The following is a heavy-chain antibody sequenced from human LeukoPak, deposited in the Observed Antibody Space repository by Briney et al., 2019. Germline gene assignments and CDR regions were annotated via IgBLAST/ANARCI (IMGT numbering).Heavy chain of an antibody. CDR2: ISSSSTYI. J-gene: IGHJ5*02. CDR3: ARGGYSGYDYAWFDP. CDR1: GFTFSSYS. V-gene: IGHV3-21*01. D-gene: IGHD5-12*01. Sequence: PGGSLRLSCAASGFTFSSYSMNWVRQAPGKGLEWVSAISSSSTYIYYADSMKGRFTISRDNAKNSLYLQMNSLRAEDTAVYYCARGGYSGYDYAWFDPWGQGALVTVSS.